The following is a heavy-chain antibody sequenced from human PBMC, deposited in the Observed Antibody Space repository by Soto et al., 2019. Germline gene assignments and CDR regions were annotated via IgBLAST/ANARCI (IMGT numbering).Heavy chain of an antibody. CDR2: ISSSGSTI. D-gene: IGHD3-3*01. J-gene: IGHJ6*02. V-gene: IGHV3-48*03. Sequence: GGSLRLSCAASGFTFSNYEMNWVRQAPGKGLEWVSYISSSGSTIYYADSVKGRFTISRDNAKNSLSLQMNSLRAEDTAVYYRAKKHYDFWSGYSRKNYGMDVWGQGTTVTVSS. CDR3: AKKHYDFWSGYSRKNYGMDV. CDR1: GFTFSNYE.